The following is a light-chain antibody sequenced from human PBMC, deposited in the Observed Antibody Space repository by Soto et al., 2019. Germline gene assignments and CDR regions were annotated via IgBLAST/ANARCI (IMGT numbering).Light chain of an antibody. CDR3: QQSGSTPIT. CDR1: QSISSY. Sequence: DIQMTQSPSSLSASVGDRVTITCLASQSISSYLNWYQQKPGKAPILLIYGASTLQSGVPSRFSGSGSGTDFTLTINSLQPEDFATYYCQQSGSTPITFGQGTRLQIK. CDR2: GAS. V-gene: IGKV1-39*01. J-gene: IGKJ5*01.